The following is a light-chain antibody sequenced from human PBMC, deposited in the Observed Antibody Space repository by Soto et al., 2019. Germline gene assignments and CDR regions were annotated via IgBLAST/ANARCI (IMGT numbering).Light chain of an antibody. CDR3: CSYAGSYTYWV. CDR1: SSDVGGYNY. V-gene: IGLV2-11*01. J-gene: IGLJ3*02. CDR2: DVS. Sequence: QSALTQPRSVSGSPGQSVTISCTGTSSDVGGYNYVSWYQQHPGKAPKLMTYDVSKRPSGVPDRFSGSKSGNTASLTISGLQAEDEADYYCCSYAGSYTYWVFGGGTKVTVL.